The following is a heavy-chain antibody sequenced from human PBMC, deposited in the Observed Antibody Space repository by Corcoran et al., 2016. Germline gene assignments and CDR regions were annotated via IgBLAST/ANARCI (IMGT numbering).Heavy chain of an antibody. CDR2: ISGSGGST. J-gene: IGHJ4*02. Sequence: EVQLLESGGGLVQPGGSLRLSCAASGFTFSSYAMSRVRQAPWKGLEWVSAISGSGGSTYYADSVKGRFTISRDNSKKTLYLQRNSLRADETAVYYCAKDLRAVAGTFDYWGQGTLVTVSS. D-gene: IGHD6-19*01. CDR1: GFTFSSYA. CDR3: AKDLRAVAGTFDY. V-gene: IGHV3-23*01.